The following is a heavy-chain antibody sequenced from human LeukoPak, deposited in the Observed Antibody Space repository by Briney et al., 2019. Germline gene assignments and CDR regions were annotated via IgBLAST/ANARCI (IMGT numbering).Heavy chain of an antibody. CDR2: VGTDGSST. V-gene: IGHV3-74*01. Sequence: GGSLRLSCAASGFTFSNYWMHWVRQVPGKGPVRVSRVGTDGSSTTYADYVKGRFTISRDNAKNTLYLQMNSLRVDDTAVYYCARDKYGGNSNAFDIWGQGTLVTVSS. J-gene: IGHJ3*02. CDR1: GFTFSNYW. CDR3: ARDKYGGNSNAFDI. D-gene: IGHD4-23*01.